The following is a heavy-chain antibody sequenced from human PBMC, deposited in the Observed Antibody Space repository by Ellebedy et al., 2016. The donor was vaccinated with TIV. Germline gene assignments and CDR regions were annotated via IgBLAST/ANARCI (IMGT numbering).Heavy chain of an antibody. CDR1: GFTFGDYG. Sequence: SLKISCLGSGFTFGDYGILSVRQAPGKGLECEAFIRGQDPSGATQYAASVRGRFTISRDDSRGVAYLQMDSLKTEDTAVYFCARSIVGSTYVVSSWGRGTLVTVSS. CDR2: IRGQDPSGAT. J-gene: IGHJ5*02. D-gene: IGHD1-26*01. CDR3: ARSIVGSTYVVSS. V-gene: IGHV3-49*04.